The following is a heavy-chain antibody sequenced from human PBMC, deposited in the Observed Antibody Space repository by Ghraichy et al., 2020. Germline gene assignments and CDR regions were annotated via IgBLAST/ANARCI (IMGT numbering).Heavy chain of an antibody. V-gene: IGHV4-34*01. CDR3: ARGRPDAFDA. CDR1: GGSFSSYY. CDR2: INHSETT. J-gene: IGHJ3*01. Sequence: SETLSLTCAVYGGSFSSYYWNWIRQPPGKGLEWIGEINHSETTHYNPSLKSRVTISVDTSKKQFSLKLSSVTAADTAVYYCARGRPDAFDAWGQGTMVTVSS.